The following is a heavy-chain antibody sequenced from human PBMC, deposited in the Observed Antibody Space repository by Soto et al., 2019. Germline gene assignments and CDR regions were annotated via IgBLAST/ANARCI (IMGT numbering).Heavy chain of an antibody. CDR2: INGPGDDT. D-gene: IGHD3-10*01. V-gene: IGHV3-23*01. CDR3: ARAASSGRYFLDY. J-gene: IGHJ4*02. Sequence: GGSLRLSCAASGFTFHNYAMSWVRQAPGKGLEWVSSINGPGDDTYYADSVKGRFTISRDNSKNTLHLQMNSLRSEDTAVYYSARAASSGRYFLDYWGQGPLVTASS. CDR1: GFTFHNYA.